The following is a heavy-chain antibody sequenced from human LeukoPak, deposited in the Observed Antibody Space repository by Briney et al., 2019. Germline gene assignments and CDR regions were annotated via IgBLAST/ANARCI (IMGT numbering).Heavy chain of an antibody. D-gene: IGHD6-6*01. J-gene: IGHJ4*02. V-gene: IGHV4-61*02. CDR2: IYTSGST. Sequence: PSETLSLTCTVSGGSISSGGYYWSWIRQPAGKGLEWIGRIYTSGSTNYNPSLKSRVTISVDTSKNQFSLKLSSVTAADTAVYYCARSSIAARPGYYFDYWGQGTLVTVSS. CDR1: GGSISSGGYY. CDR3: ARSSIAARPGYYFDY.